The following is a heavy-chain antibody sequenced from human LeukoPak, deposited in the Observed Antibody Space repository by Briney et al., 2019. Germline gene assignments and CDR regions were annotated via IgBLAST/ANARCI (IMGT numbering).Heavy chain of an antibody. CDR1: GFAFNTYA. CDR3: VKRGRYDDYAYEY. J-gene: IGHJ4*02. V-gene: IGHV3-23*01. CDR2: ISTSGRAT. D-gene: IGHD4-17*01. Sequence: GGSLRLSCAASGFAFNTYAMTWVRQAPEKGLQWVSTISTSGRATYYADSVKGRFIIPRDNSKNTLSLQMNGLRPEDTAVYYCVKRGRYDDYAYEYWGQGTLVTVSS.